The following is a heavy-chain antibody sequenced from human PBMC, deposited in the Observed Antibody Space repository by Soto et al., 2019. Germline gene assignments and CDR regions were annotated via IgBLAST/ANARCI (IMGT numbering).Heavy chain of an antibody. CDR3: AKEGNGGASLDS. D-gene: IGHD2-21*01. CDR1: GFTFDGYM. Sequence: GGSLRLSCEASGFTFDGYMMHWVRQAPGKGLEWISLISWDGGSIDYADSIKGRFTVSRDNNKNSLFLDMHSLETEDTAVYYCAKEGNGGASLDSWGQGTLVTVSS. J-gene: IGHJ5*01. CDR2: ISWDGGSI. V-gene: IGHV3-43*01.